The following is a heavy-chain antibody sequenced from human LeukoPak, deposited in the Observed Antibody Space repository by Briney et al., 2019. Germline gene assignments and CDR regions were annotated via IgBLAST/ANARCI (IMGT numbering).Heavy chain of an antibody. D-gene: IGHD4-11*01. Sequence: ASVKVSCTASGYTFTSYGISWVRQAPGQGLEWMGWISAYNGNTNHAQKLQGRVTMTTDTSTSTAYMELRSLRSDDTAVYYCAREFYSNYASDAFDIWGQGTMVTVSS. CDR2: ISAYNGNT. J-gene: IGHJ3*02. V-gene: IGHV1-18*01. CDR1: GYTFTSYG. CDR3: AREFYSNYASDAFDI.